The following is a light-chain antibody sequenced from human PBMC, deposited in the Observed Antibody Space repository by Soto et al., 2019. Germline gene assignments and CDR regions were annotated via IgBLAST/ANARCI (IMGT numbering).Light chain of an antibody. J-gene: IGKJ1*01. CDR3: LQYVSSPWT. V-gene: IGKV3-20*01. CDR2: GAS. Sequence: EIVLTQSAATLSLSPGERATLSCRASQTVGGRYLAWFQQKPGQTPRLLIYGASTRAAGVPDRFSGSGSGTDFSLTIDRLEPEDFVVYYCLQYVSSPWTFGQATKVEV. CDR1: QTVGGRY.